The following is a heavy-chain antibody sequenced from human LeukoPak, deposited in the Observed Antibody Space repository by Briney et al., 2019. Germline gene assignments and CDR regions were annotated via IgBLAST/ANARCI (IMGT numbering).Heavy chain of an antibody. CDR3: VRDRGLSMYHFDH. J-gene: IGHJ4*02. D-gene: IGHD3-16*02. V-gene: IGHV3-9*01. Sequence: GGSLRLSCAASGFTFDDRAMHWVRQGPGKGLEWVSGISWISGGIGYADSVKGRFTISRDNAKHSLYLQMNSLRAEDTALYYCVRDRGLSMYHFDHWGQGTLVTVSS. CDR1: GFTFDDRA. CDR2: ISWISGGI.